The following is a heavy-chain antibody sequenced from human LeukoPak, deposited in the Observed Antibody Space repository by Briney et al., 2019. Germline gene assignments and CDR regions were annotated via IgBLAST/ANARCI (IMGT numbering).Heavy chain of an antibody. CDR1: GYTFTSYD. D-gene: IGHD3-10*01. CDR3: ARGKRLLWFGELFGYYYMDV. Sequence: ASVKVSCKASGYTFTSYDINWVRQATGQGLEWMGWMNPNSGNTGYAQKFQGRVTMTRNTSISTAYVELSSLRSEDTAVYYCARGKRLLWFGELFGYYYMDVWGKGTTVTISS. V-gene: IGHV1-8*01. CDR2: MNPNSGNT. J-gene: IGHJ6*03.